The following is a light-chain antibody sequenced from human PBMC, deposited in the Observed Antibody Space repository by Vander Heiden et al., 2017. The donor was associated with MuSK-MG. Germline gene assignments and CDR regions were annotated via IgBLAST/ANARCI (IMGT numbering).Light chain of an antibody. J-gene: IGKJ1*01. Sequence: DIHMTQSPSTLSASVGDRVTITCRASQSISSWLAWYQQKPGNAPKLLIYKASSLESGVLSRFSGSGSGTEFTLTISSLQPDDFATYYCQQYNSYSRTFGQGTKVEIK. V-gene: IGKV1-5*03. CDR3: QQYNSYSRT. CDR2: KAS. CDR1: QSISSW.